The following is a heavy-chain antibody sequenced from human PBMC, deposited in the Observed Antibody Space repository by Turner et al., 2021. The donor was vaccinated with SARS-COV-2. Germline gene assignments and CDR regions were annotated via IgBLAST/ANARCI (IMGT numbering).Heavy chain of an antibody. V-gene: IGHV4-39*01. Sequence: QLQLQESGPELVKPSVTLSLSCTVSGGPVSSSSYYWGWVRQPPGKGLEWIGSIYYSGSTYYNPALKRRLTITADTTKNQSSLKLSSGPGADTAVFYCAGGSRQGWYVPFLDYWGQGTLVTVSS. CDR1: GGPVSSSSYY. CDR3: AGGSRQGWYVPFLDY. CDR2: IYYSGST. J-gene: IGHJ4*02. D-gene: IGHD6-19*01.